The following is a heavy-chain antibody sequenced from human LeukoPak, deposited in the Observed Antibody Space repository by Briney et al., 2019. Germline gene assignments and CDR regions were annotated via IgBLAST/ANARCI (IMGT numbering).Heavy chain of an antibody. D-gene: IGHD3-10*01. CDR2: IYPGDSDT. CDR3: ARRLITMVRGVIYNYGMDV. V-gene: IGHV5-51*01. CDR1: GYSFTSYW. Sequence: GESLKISCKGSGYSFTSYWIGWVRQMPGKGLEWMGIIYPGDSDTRYGPSFQGQVTISADKSISTAYLQWSSLKASDTAMYYCARRLITMVRGVIYNYGMDVWGQGTTVTVSS. J-gene: IGHJ6*02.